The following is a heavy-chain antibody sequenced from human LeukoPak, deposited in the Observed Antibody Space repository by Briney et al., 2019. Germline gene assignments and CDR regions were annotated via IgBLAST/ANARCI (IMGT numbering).Heavy chain of an antibody. CDR1: GFTFDDYG. Sequence: AGGSLRLSCAASGFTFDDYGISWVRQAPGKGLEWVSGINWNGGSTGYVDSVKGRFTISRDNAKNSLYLQMNSLRAEDTALYYCARDLSGRGYSYGEPHWFDPWGQGTLVTVSS. J-gene: IGHJ5*02. CDR3: ARDLSGRGYSYGEPHWFDP. V-gene: IGHV3-20*04. CDR2: INWNGGST. D-gene: IGHD5-18*01.